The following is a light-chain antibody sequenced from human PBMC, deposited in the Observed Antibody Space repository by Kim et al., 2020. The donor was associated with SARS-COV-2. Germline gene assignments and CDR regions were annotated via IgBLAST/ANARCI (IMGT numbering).Light chain of an antibody. J-gene: IGLJ3*02. CDR3: QAWDSSTHWV. CDR2: QDS. V-gene: IGLV3-1*01. CDR1: NLGDKY. Sequence: SYELTQPPSVSVSPGQTASITCSGDNLGDKYACWYQQKPGQSPVLVIYQDSKRPSGIPERFSGSNSGNTATLTISGTQAMDEADYYCQAWDSSTHWVFGEGTQLTVL.